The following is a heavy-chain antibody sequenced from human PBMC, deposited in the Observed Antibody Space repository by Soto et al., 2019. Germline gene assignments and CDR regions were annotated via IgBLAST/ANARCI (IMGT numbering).Heavy chain of an antibody. CDR3: ARDQVSAIFGGVINPRYYYYGMDV. D-gene: IGHD3-3*01. CDR1: GFTFSSYW. J-gene: IGHJ6*02. V-gene: IGHV3-74*01. Sequence: GGSLRLSCVASGFTFSSYWMHWVRQAPGKGLVWVSRINGDGSITRYADSVKGRFTISRDNSKNTLYLQMNSLRAEDTAVYYCARDQVSAIFGGVINPRYYYYGMDVWGQGTTVTVSS. CDR2: INGDGSIT.